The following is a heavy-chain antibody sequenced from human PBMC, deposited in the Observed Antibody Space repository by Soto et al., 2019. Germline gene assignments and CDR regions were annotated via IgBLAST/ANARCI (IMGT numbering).Heavy chain of an antibody. Sequence: QVQLVQSGAEVKKPGASVKVSCKASGYTFTSYDINWVRQATGQGLEWMGWMNPNSGNTGYAQKFQGRVTMTRNTSISTAYMELSSLRSEDTAVYYCASVRRELPYNWFDPWGQGNLVTVSS. V-gene: IGHV1-8*01. CDR3: ASVRRELPYNWFDP. J-gene: IGHJ5*02. CDR2: MNPNSGNT. D-gene: IGHD1-26*01. CDR1: GYTFTSYD.